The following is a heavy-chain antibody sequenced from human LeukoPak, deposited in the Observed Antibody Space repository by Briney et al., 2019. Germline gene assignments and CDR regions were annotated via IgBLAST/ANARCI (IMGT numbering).Heavy chain of an antibody. V-gene: IGHV4-61*01. J-gene: IGHJ6*03. Sequence: SETLSLTCTVSGGSISISNYYWSWIRQPPGKGLEWIGYIYYSGSTYYNPSLKSRVTISVDTSKNQFSLKLSSVTAADTAVYYCTRGSIAYYYMDVWGKGTTVTISS. D-gene: IGHD3-22*01. CDR1: GGSISISNYY. CDR2: IYYSGST. CDR3: TRGSIAYYYMDV.